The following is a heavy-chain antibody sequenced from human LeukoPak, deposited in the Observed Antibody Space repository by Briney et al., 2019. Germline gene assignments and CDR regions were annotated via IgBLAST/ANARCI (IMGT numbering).Heavy chain of an antibody. CDR2: ISSSGSTI. J-gene: IGHJ4*02. CDR1: GFTFSSYE. D-gene: IGHD3-22*01. Sequence: GGSLRLSCAASGFTFSSYEMDWVRQAPGKGLEWVSYISSSGSTIYYADSVKSRFTISRDNAKNSLYLQMNSLRAEDTAVYYCARAQDPTLRVVVIRGFDYWGQGTLVTVSS. V-gene: IGHV3-48*03. CDR3: ARAQDPTLRVVVIRGFDY.